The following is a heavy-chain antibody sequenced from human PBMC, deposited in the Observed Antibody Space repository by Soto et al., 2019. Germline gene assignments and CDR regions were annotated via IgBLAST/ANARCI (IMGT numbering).Heavy chain of an antibody. D-gene: IGHD3-22*01. CDR3: AREWYYYDSSGYYIWFDP. Sequence: SETLSLTCTVSGGSISSYYWSWIQQPAGKGLEWIGRIYTSGSTNYNPSLKSRVTMSVDTSKNQFSLKLSSVTAADTAVYYCAREWYYYDSSGYYIWFDPWGQGTLVTVSS. J-gene: IGHJ5*02. CDR2: IYTSGST. V-gene: IGHV4-4*07. CDR1: GGSISSYY.